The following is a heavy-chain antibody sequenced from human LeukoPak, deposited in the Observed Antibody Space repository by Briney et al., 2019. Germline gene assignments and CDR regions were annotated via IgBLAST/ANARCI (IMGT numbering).Heavy chain of an antibody. J-gene: IGHJ4*02. CDR1: GGSISSYY. Sequence: SETLSLTCTVPGGSISSYYWSWIRQPPGKGLEWIGYIYTSGSTNYNPSLKSRVTISVDTSKNQFSLKLSSVTAADTAVYYCARHPSAYDSSGYYYYFDYWGQGTLVTVSS. D-gene: IGHD3-22*01. CDR2: IYTSGST. V-gene: IGHV4-4*09. CDR3: ARHPSAYDSSGYYYYFDY.